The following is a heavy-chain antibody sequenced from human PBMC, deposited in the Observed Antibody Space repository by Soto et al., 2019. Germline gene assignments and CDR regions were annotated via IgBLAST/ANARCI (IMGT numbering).Heavy chain of an antibody. Sequence: GGSLRLSCAASGFTFSSYGMHWVRQAPGKGLEWVAVIWYDGSNKYYADSVKGRFTISRDNSKNTLYLQMNSLRAEDTAVYYCARPQTTVVPFTFCYWGQGTLVTVSS. CDR2: IWYDGSNK. J-gene: IGHJ4*02. CDR1: GFTFSSYG. V-gene: IGHV3-33*01. D-gene: IGHD4-17*01. CDR3: ARPQTTVVPFTFCY.